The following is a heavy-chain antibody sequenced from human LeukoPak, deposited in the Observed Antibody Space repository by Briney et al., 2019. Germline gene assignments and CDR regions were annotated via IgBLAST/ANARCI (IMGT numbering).Heavy chain of an antibody. CDR3: TSGPHRINDYGDLPSDAFDI. CDR2: ISNDGGNT. V-gene: IGHV3-74*01. Sequence: GSLRLPCAASGFTFISYWMHWVRQPPAKGLVWVSRISNDGGNTSYADSVKGRFTISRDNAKNTLYLQMNSLRVEDTAVYYSTSGPHRINDYGDLPSDAFDIWGQGTMVTVSS. J-gene: IGHJ3*02. D-gene: IGHD4-17*01. CDR1: GFTFISYW.